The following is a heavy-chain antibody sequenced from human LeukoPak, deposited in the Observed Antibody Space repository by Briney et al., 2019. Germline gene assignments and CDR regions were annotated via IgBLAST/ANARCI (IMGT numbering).Heavy chain of an antibody. Sequence: SVKVSCKASGYTFTGYYIHWIRQAPGQGLEWMGGIIPIFGTANYAQKFQGRVTITADESTSTAYMELSSLRSEDTAVYYCARESDRFDYWGQGTLVTVSS. CDR2: IIPIFGTA. CDR3: ARESDRFDY. CDR1: GYTFTGYY. J-gene: IGHJ4*02. V-gene: IGHV1-69*13.